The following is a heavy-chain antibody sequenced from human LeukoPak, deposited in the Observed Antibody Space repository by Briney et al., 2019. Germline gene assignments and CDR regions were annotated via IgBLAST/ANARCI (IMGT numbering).Heavy chain of an antibody. Sequence: ASVKVSCKTSGGTFSSNAVSWVRQAPGQGLEWMGGIIPIFGTANYAQKFQGRVTITTDESTSTAYMELSSLRSEDTAVYYCASGDGYNYLEDYWGQGTPVTVSS. V-gene: IGHV1-69*05. CDR2: IIPIFGTA. J-gene: IGHJ4*02. CDR3: ASGDGYNYLEDY. CDR1: GGTFSSNA. D-gene: IGHD5-24*01.